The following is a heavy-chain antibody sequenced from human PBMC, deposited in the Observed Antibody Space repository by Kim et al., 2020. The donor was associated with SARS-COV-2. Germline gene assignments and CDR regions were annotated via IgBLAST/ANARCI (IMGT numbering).Heavy chain of an antibody. J-gene: IGHJ4*02. D-gene: IGHD3-22*01. Sequence: AQKFQGRVTMTRDTSTSTVYMELSSLRSEDTAVYYCARGGDSSGYYLDYWGQGTLVTVSS. CDR3: ARGGDSSGYYLDY. V-gene: IGHV1-46*01.